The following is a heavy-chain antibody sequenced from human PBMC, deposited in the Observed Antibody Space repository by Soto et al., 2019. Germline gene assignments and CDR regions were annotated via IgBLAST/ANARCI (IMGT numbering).Heavy chain of an antibody. J-gene: IGHJ5*02. Sequence: PSETLSLTCAVDDGSISGYYWSRIRQPPGKGLEWIGEINHSGSTNYNPSLKSRVTISVDTSKNQFSLKLSSVTAADTAVYYCARGSRGYSYGLYWFDPWGQGTLVTVSS. V-gene: IGHV4-34*01. CDR3: ARGSRGYSYGLYWFDP. D-gene: IGHD5-18*01. CDR2: INHSGST. CDR1: DGSISGYY.